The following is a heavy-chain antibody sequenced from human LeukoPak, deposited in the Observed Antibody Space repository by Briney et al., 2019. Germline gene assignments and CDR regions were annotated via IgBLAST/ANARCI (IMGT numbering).Heavy chain of an antibody. CDR3: ARGGLSSSSWGLYYNYYGMDV. V-gene: IGHV4-30-4*01. J-gene: IGHJ6*02. Sequence: SETLSLTCTVSGGSISSGDYYWSWIRQPPGKGLEWIGYIYYSGSTYYNPSLKSRVTISVDTSKNQFSLKLSSVTAADTAVYYCARGGLSSSSWGLYYNYYGMDVWGQGTTVTVSS. CDR2: IYYSGST. CDR1: GGSISSGDYY. D-gene: IGHD6-13*01.